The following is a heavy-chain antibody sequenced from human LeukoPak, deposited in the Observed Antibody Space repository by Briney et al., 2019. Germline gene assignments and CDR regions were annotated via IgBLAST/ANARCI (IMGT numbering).Heavy chain of an antibody. Sequence: TLSLTCTVSVGSTTSYSSGWGRHPPEVGLEWGGYVHYSVSPNCNPSLKRRVTMSVATSKNQFSLELSSVTAAETAVYYCARGQRGQQLVPFSRVYYYYYYMDVWGKGTTVTVSS. CDR2: VHYSVSP. CDR1: VGSTTSYS. V-gene: IGHV4-59*01. CDR3: ARGQRGQQLVPFSRVYYYYYYMDV. J-gene: IGHJ6*03. D-gene: IGHD6-13*01.